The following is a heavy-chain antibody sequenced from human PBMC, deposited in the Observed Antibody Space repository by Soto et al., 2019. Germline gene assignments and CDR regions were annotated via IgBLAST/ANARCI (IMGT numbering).Heavy chain of an antibody. Sequence: GASVKVSCKASGGTFSSYTISWVRQAPGQGLEWMGRIIPILGIANYAQKFQGRVTITADKSTSTAYMELSSLRSEDTAVYYCAIQYSSSWSFDYWGQGTLVTVSS. V-gene: IGHV1-69*02. J-gene: IGHJ4*02. CDR2: IIPILGIA. CDR3: AIQYSSSWSFDY. CDR1: GGTFSSYT. D-gene: IGHD6-13*01.